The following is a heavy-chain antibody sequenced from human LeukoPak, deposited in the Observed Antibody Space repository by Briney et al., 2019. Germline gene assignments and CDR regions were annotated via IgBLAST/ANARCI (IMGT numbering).Heavy chain of an antibody. CDR1: GGSISSFNW. J-gene: IGHJ4*02. D-gene: IGHD6-13*01. Sequence: PSETLSLTCAVFGGSISSFNWWTWVRQPPGKGLEWIGEIYHSGSTNYNPSLKSRVTISVDKSKNQFSLKLSSVTAADTAVYYCARELGDSSSWYRDYFDYWGQGTLVTVSS. CDR2: IYHSGST. CDR3: ARELGDSSSWYRDYFDY. V-gene: IGHV4-4*02.